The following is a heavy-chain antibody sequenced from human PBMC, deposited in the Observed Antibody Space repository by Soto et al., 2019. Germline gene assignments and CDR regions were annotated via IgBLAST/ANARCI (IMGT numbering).Heavy chain of an antibody. D-gene: IGHD2-2*01. CDR2: IDPSGGST. V-gene: IGHV1-46*01. CDR3: ARYCISTSCYPTYYYGMDV. Sequence: GTPVKASSKAPRYTYTSCYMRWVQQAKGQGLEWMGIIDPSGGSTSYAQKFQGRVTMTRDTSTSTVYMELSSLRSEDTAVYYCARYCISTSCYPTYYYGMDVWGQGTTVTVSS. J-gene: IGHJ6*02. CDR1: RYTYTSCY.